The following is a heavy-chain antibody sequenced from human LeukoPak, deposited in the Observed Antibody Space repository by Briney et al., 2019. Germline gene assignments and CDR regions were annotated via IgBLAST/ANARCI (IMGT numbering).Heavy chain of an antibody. CDR1: GGTFSSYA. J-gene: IGHJ4*02. CDR2: IIPIFGTA. V-gene: IGHV1-69*05. CDR3: ARATAVAAPFDY. Sequence: AASVKVSCKASGGTFSSYAISWVRQAPGQGLEWMGRIIPIFGTANYAQKFQGRVTITTDESTSTAYMELSSLRSEDTAVYYCARATAVAAPFDYWGQGTLVTVSS. D-gene: IGHD6-19*01.